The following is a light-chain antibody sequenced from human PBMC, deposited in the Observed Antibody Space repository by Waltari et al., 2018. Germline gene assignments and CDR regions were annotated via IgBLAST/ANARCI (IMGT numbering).Light chain of an antibody. J-gene: IGLJ3*02. V-gene: IGLV2-14*01. Sequence: QSALTQPASVSGSPGQSITISCSGTISDIGTYNYVSWYQHYPGKAPKLMIYQVTNRPSGISDRFSGSKSGNTASLIISGLQAEDEADYYCSSYVSGYSWVFGGGTKLTVL. CDR3: SSYVSGYSWV. CDR2: QVT. CDR1: ISDIGTYNY.